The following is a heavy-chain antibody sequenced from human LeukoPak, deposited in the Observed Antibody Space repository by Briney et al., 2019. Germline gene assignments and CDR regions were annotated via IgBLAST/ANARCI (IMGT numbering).Heavy chain of an antibody. D-gene: IGHD3-9*01. V-gene: IGHV3-23*01. CDR2: ISGSGGNT. Sequence: PGGSVRLSWAASGFTFSNCAMTWVRQAPGKGLEWVSAISGSGGNTYYADSVRGRFTISRDNSKNTLYVQMHSLRAEDTAVYFCARVLIDFLTSYPLYYFDYWGQGTLVTVSS. J-gene: IGHJ4*02. CDR1: GFTFSNCA. CDR3: ARVLIDFLTSYPLYYFDY.